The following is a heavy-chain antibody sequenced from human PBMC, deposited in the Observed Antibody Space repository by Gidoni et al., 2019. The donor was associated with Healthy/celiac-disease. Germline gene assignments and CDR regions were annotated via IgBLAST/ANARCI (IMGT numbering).Heavy chain of an antibody. D-gene: IGHD3-22*01. CDR3: ARAMIVVVINSPDY. CDR2: INAGNGNT. CDR1: GYTFTSYA. J-gene: IGHJ4*02. V-gene: IGHV1-3*01. Sequence: QVQLVQSGAEVKKPGASAKVSCNASGYTFTSYAMHWVRQAPGQRLEWMGWINAGNGNTKYSQKFQGRVTITRDTSASTAYMELSSLRSEDTAVYYCARAMIVVVINSPDYWGQGTLVTVSS.